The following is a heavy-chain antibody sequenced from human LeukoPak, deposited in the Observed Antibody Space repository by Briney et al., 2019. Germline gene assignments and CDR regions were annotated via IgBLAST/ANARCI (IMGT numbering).Heavy chain of an antibody. CDR2: IYSGGGT. Sequence: GGSLRLSCAASGFTVSSNYMSWVRQAPGKGLECVSVIYSGGGTYFGHSVKGRFTISRDKSKNTLYLQMNSLRAEDTAVYYCARHSVVRGVIITARGHFNYWGQGTLVTVSS. J-gene: IGHJ4*02. CDR1: GFTVSSNY. V-gene: IGHV3-66*04. D-gene: IGHD3-10*01. CDR3: ARHSVVRGVIITARGHFNY.